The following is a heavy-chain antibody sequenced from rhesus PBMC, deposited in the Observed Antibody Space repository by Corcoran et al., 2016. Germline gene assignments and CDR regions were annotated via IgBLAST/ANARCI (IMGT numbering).Heavy chain of an antibody. Sequence: QLQLQESGPGLVKPSETLSVTCAVSGGSISSSYWSWIRQAPGKGLEWIGYIFGSGSSTNYNPYLKSRVTLSVDTSKSLLSLKLSSVTTSDTAVYYCARDGTYSSWSLDYWGQGVLVTVSS. D-gene: IGHD6-13*01. CDR1: GGSISSSY. CDR3: ARDGTYSSWSLDY. CDR2: IFGSGSST. J-gene: IGHJ4*01. V-gene: IGHV4-169*02.